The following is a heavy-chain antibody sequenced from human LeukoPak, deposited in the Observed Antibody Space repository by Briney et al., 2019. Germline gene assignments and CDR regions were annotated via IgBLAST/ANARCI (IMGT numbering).Heavy chain of an antibody. J-gene: IGHJ4*02. D-gene: IGHD6-19*01. V-gene: IGHV3-48*04. CDR1: GFTFTTYW. Sequence: GGSLRLSCAASGFTFTTYWMNWIRQAPGKGLEWVSYISRSGSTIYYADSVKGRFTISRDNAKNSLYLQMNSLRAEDTAVYYCARGGSGRSGWYHFDYWGQGTLVTVSS. CDR3: ARGGSGRSGWYHFDY. CDR2: ISRSGSTI.